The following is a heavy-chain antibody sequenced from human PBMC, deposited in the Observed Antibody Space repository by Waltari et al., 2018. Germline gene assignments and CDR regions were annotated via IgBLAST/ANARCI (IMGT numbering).Heavy chain of an antibody. CDR1: GFVFRNYG. D-gene: IGHD3-10*01. CDR2: ISYDGSQK. J-gene: IGHJ5*02. CDR3: AKDDSGAELDP. Sequence: QMEVVESGGGVVHVGGSLRLSCVASGFVFRNYGLHWVRQAPGKGLEWVEIISYDGSQKYYVESVKGRFTISRDDSKNTMYLQMSSLRVEDTAVYFCAKDDSGAELDPWGQGTLVTVSS. V-gene: IGHV3-30*18.